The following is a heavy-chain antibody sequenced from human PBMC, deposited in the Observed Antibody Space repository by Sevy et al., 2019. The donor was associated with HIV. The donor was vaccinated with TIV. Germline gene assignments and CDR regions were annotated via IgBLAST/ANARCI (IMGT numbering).Heavy chain of an antibody. V-gene: IGHV3-7*01. J-gene: IGHJ5*02. CDR2: INPDGSDK. CDR3: ARAMDYGELGNWFDP. Sequence: GGSLRLSCAASGFTFSRYWMSWVRQAPAKGLQWVANINPDGSDKYYVGSLKGRFTISRDNAQNSLYLQMNNLGAEDTAVYYCARAMDYGELGNWFDPWGQGTLVTVSS. D-gene: IGHD4-17*01. CDR1: GFTFSRYW.